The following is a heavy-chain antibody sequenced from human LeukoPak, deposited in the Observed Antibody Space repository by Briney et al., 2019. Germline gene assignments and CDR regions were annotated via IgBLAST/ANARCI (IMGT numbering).Heavy chain of an antibody. D-gene: IGHD5-18*01. Sequence: TGGSLRLSCAASGFTFSNAWMSWVRQAPGKGLEWVGRIKSKTDGGTTDYAAPVKGRFTISRDDSKNTLYLQMNSLKTEDTAVYYCTTVPTAMVLNYYYGMDVWGQGTTVTVSS. CDR3: TTVPTAMVLNYYYGMDV. CDR2: IKSKTDGGTT. J-gene: IGHJ6*02. V-gene: IGHV3-15*01. CDR1: GFTFSNAW.